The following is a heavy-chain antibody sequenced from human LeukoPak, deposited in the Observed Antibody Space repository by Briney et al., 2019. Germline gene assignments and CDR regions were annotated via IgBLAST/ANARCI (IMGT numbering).Heavy chain of an antibody. J-gene: IGHJ4*02. V-gene: IGHV3-23*01. D-gene: IGHD6-19*01. CDR2: ISGSGGST. CDR1: GFTFSSYA. CDR3: ASHSSGWYYFDY. Sequence: GGSLRLSCAASGFTFSSYAISWVRQAPGKGLEWVSAISGSGGSTYYADSVKGRFTISRDNSKNTLYLQMNSLRAEDTAVYYCASHSSGWYYFDYWGRGTLVTVSS.